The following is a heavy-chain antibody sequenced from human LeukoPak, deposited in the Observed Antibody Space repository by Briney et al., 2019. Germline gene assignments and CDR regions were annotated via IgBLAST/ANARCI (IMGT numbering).Heavy chain of an antibody. CDR1: GDSISGYY. CDR3: ARGRAYYDSSGFFNY. V-gene: IGHV4-4*07. J-gene: IGHJ4*02. D-gene: IGHD3-22*01. CDR2: MYTTGST. Sequence: SETLSLTCNVSGDSISGYYWNWLRQPAGKGLEWIGRMYTTGSTSSNPSLASRVTMSVDTSKNQFSLNLNSVTAADTAFYYCARGRAYYDSSGFFNYWGQGILVTVSS.